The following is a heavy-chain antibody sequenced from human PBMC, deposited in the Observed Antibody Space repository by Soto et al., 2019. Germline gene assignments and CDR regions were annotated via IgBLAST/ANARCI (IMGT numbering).Heavy chain of an antibody. CDR3: ARGVRITMVRGVIGNMDA. J-gene: IGHJ6*01. CDR2: IYYSGST. D-gene: IGHD3-10*01. Sequence: PPETLSLTCTVSGGSISSSSYYWGWIRQPTGKGLEWIGSIYYSGSTYYNPSLKSRVTISVDTSKNQFSLKLSSVTAADTAVYYCARGVRITMVRGVIGNMDAWGQGPTVT. CDR1: GGSISSSSYY. V-gene: IGHV4-39*01.